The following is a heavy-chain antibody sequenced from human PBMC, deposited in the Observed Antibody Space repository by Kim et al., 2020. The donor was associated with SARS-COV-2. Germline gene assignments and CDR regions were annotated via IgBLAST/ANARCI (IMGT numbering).Heavy chain of an antibody. Sequence: SETLSLTCTVSGGSISNYYWSWIRQPPGKGLEWIGYIYYSGSTNYNPSFKSRVTISVDTSKNQFSLKLSSVTAADTAVYYCARDQLWFGVLSSRGTDNWFDAWGQGTLVTVSS. J-gene: IGHJ5*02. D-gene: IGHD3-10*01. CDR3: ARDQLWFGVLSSRGTDNWFDA. V-gene: IGHV4-59*01. CDR2: IYYSGST. CDR1: GGSISNYY.